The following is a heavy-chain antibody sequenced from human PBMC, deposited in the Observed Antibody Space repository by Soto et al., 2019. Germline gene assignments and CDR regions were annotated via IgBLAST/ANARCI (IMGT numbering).Heavy chain of an antibody. CDR3: ARDGQVETYYCHYYAVHV. Sequence: RLSCAASGLPFSSYSMYWVRQAPGKGLEWVAVISFDGKNKFYADSVKGRFTISRDNSKNTLFLQMNSLRAEDTAVYFCARDGQVETYYCHYYAVHVWGQGTTVTVSS. V-gene: IGHV3-30*04. CDR2: ISFDGKNK. CDR1: GLPFSSYS. J-gene: IGHJ6*02.